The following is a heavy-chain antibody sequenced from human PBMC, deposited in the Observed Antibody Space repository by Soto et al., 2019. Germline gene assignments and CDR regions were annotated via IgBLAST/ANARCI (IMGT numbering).Heavy chain of an antibody. D-gene: IGHD3-3*01. Sequence: NPSETLSLTCTFSGDSITRGAYYWTWIRQHPGKGLEWIGYISNTGRTYYNPSLKSRLSISLDTSENQFSLKLTSVTAADTAIYYCAHRRPYYGFWSGSPYGMDVWGQGTTVT. CDR3: AHRRPYYGFWSGSPYGMDV. CDR1: GDSITRGAYY. V-gene: IGHV4-31*03. J-gene: IGHJ6*02. CDR2: ISNTGRT.